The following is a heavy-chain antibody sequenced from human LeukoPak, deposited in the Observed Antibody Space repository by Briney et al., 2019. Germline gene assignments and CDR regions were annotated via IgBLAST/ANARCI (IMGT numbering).Heavy chain of an antibody. CDR1: GGSISSGDYY. J-gene: IGHJ5*02. CDR2: IYYSGST. V-gene: IGHV4-30-4*08. CDR3: ARVVVPAVLGSNWFDP. D-gene: IGHD2-2*01. Sequence: SQTLSLTCTVSGGSISSGDYYWSWIRQPPGKGLEWIGYIYYSGSTYYNPSLKSRVTISVDTSKNQFSLKLSSVTAADTAVYYCARVVVPAVLGSNWFDPWGQGTLATVSS.